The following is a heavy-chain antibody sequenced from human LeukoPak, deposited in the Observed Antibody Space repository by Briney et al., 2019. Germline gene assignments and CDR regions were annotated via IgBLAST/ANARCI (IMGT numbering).Heavy chain of an antibody. J-gene: IGHJ4*02. CDR1: GFTFSSYV. CDR3: ARGRGYDTFDY. CDR2: ISYDGSNE. D-gene: IGHD5-12*01. Sequence: PGGSLRLSCAASGFTFSSYVMHWVRQAPGKGLEWVAIISYDGSNEYYADSVKGRFTISRDNSKNTLYLQMNSLRSDDTAVYYCARGRGYDTFDYWGQGTLVTVSS. V-gene: IGHV3-30*04.